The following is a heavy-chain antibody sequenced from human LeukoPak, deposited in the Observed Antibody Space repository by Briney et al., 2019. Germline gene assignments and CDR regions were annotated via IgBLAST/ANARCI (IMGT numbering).Heavy chain of an antibody. CDR1: GFTFNTFD. V-gene: IGHV3-48*01. D-gene: IGHD3-10*01. Sequence: PGGSLRLSCAASGFTFNTFDMTWVRQAPGKGLECVSYISSGSSTRYYADSVKGRFTISRDNAKSSLFLQMNSLRAEDTAVYYCARDYYGSGSYYYDYWGQGTLVTVSS. CDR3: ARDYYGSGSYYYDY. CDR2: ISSGSSTR. J-gene: IGHJ4*02.